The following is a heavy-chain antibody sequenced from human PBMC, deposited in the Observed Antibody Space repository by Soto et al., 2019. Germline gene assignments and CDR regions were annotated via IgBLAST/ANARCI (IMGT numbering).Heavy chain of an antibody. V-gene: IGHV3-7*01. Sequence: GGSLRLSCAASGFTFSSYWMSWVRQAPGKGLEWVANIKQDGSEKYYVDSVKGRFTISRDNAKNSLYLQMNSLRAEDTAVYYCARDLGVWAYYFDYWGQGTLVTVSS. CDR1: GFTFSSYW. D-gene: IGHD2-21*02. CDR3: ARDLGVWAYYFDY. J-gene: IGHJ4*02. CDR2: IKQDGSEK.